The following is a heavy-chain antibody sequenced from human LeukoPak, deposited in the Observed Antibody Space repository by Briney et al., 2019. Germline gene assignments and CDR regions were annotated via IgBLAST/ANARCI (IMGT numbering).Heavy chain of an antibody. CDR2: IISDIGIT. Sequence: TVKVSSTPSPYTLPNKGTTCLRQAPRPQLEWMGGIISDIGITMYARKLQSRVTMTTDTSTSIAYMELRSLRSDDTAVYYCVQAYCISNSCFPGYWGQGTLVTVSS. D-gene: IGHD2-2*01. J-gene: IGHJ4*02. CDR3: VQAYCISNSCFPGY. CDR1: PYTLPNKG. V-gene: IGHV1-18*01.